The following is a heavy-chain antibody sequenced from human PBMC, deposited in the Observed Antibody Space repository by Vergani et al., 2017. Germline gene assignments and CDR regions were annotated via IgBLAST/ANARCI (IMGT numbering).Heavy chain of an antibody. CDR3: ARECWLRSMWFGEVDFDY. Sequence: EVQLVESGGGLVQPGGSLRLSCAASGFTFSSYEMNWVRHAPGKGLVWVSRINSDGSSTSYADSVKGRFTISRDNAKNTLYLQMNSLRAEDTAVYYCARECWLRSMWFGEVDFDYWGQGTLVTVSS. D-gene: IGHD3-10*01. CDR2: INSDGSST. J-gene: IGHJ4*02. V-gene: IGHV3-74*01. CDR1: GFTFSSYE.